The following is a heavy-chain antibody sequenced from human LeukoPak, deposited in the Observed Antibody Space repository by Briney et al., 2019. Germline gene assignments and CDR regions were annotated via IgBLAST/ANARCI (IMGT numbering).Heavy chain of an antibody. D-gene: IGHD6-13*01. CDR2: ISYDGNYK. J-gene: IGHJ4*02. CDR3: ARDRSAAAGTGFMFNVGHFDY. CDR1: GSTFTRYA. V-gene: IGHV3-30*04. Sequence: GGSLRLSCVASGSTFTRYAIHWVRQAPGKGLEWVAVISYDGNYKYYADSVKGRFTISRDNSKNTLYLQMSSLRPEDTAVYYCARDRSAAAGTGFMFNVGHFDYWGQGALVTVSS.